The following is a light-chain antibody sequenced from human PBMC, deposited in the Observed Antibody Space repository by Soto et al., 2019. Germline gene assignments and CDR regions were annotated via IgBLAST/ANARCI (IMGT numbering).Light chain of an antibody. CDR3: QSYDSSLSYV. Sequence: QSVLTQPPSVSGAPGQRVTISCTGSSSNIGAGYDVHWYQQLPGTDPKLLIYGNSNRPSGVPDRFSGSKSGTSASLAITGLQAEDEADYYCQSYDSSLSYVSGTGTKVTVL. J-gene: IGLJ1*01. CDR1: SSNIGAGYD. CDR2: GNS. V-gene: IGLV1-40*01.